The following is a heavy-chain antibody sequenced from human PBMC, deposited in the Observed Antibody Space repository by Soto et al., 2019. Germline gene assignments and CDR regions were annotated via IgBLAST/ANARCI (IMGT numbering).Heavy chain of an antibody. CDR2: ISTYNGDT. CDR1: GYTFTRSG. D-gene: IGHD5-12*01. J-gene: IGHJ6*02. V-gene: IGHV1-18*01. Sequence: QVQLVQSGAEVKKPAASVKVSCKASGYTFTRSGISWVRQAPGQGLEWMGWISTYNGDTNYAQTFQGRVTMTTDTSTSTVSMELRSLRSDDTAVYYCAREGVAPYYYYGMDVWGQGTPVTVSS. CDR3: AREGVAPYYYYGMDV.